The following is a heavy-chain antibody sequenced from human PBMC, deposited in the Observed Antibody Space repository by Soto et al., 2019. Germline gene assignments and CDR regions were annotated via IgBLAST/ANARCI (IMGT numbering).Heavy chain of an antibody. V-gene: IGHV2-5*02. CDR1: GFSFSTSGVS. J-gene: IGHJ4*02. CDR2: IYWDDDK. D-gene: IGHD3-16*01. CDR3: VRSKTGFGDHHQIY. Sequence: SGPTLVKPTQTLTLTCTFSGFSFSTSGVSLAWIRQPPGKALEWLALIYWDDDKRYSPSLKSRLTVTKDTSKSQVVLTMTNMDPVDTATYYCVRSKTGFGDHHQIYWGQGTLVTVSS.